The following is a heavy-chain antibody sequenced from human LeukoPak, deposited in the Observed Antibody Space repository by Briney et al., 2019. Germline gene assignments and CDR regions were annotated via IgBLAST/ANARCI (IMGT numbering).Heavy chain of an antibody. CDR1: GFTFSSYG. CDR3: AAHHGELGYFDY. V-gene: IGHV3-33*01. D-gene: IGHD1-26*01. J-gene: IGHJ4*02. Sequence: GGSLRLSCAASGFTFSSYGMHWGRQAPGKGLEGVAVIWYDGSNKYYADSVKGRFTISRDNSKNTLYLQMNSLRAEDTAVDYCAAHHGELGYFDYWGQGTLVTVSS. CDR2: IWYDGSNK.